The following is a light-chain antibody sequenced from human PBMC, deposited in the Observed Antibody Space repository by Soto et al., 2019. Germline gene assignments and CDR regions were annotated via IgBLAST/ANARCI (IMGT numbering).Light chain of an antibody. CDR3: QQYGSSPKT. V-gene: IGKV3-20*01. J-gene: IGKJ1*01. CDR1: ESVSSN. Sequence: EIVMTQSPLTLSVSPGERATLSCRASESVSSNLAWYQQKPGQAPRLLIYGASTRATGIPARFSGSGSGTDFTLTISRLEPEDFAVYYCQQYGSSPKTFGQGTKVDI. CDR2: GAS.